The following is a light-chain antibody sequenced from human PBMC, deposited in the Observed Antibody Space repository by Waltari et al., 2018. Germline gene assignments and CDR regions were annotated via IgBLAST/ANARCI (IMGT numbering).Light chain of an antibody. Sequence: EIVMTRSPLSLPVTPGEPASISCRSSQSLLHSDGYNYLNWYLQKPGQSPQLLIYLSFIRASGVPDRVTGSGAGTEFTLKISRVESEDVGFYYCMQALHTPPTFGQGTRAEIK. V-gene: IGKV2-28*01. CDR2: LSF. J-gene: IGKJ1*01. CDR1: QSLLHSDGYNY. CDR3: MQALHTPPT.